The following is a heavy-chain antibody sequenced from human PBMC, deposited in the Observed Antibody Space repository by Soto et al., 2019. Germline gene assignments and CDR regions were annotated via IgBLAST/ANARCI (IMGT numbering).Heavy chain of an antibody. CDR3: ARENYGDYPGPYSGYGMDV. Sequence: QLQLQESGPGLVKPSETLSLTCTVSGGSISSSSYYWGWIRQPPGKGLEWIGSIYYSGSTYYNPSLKSRVTISVDTSTTQFSLKLRSVTAADTAVYYCARENYGDYPGPYSGYGMDVWGQGTTVTVSS. J-gene: IGHJ6*02. CDR2: IYYSGST. CDR1: GGSISSSSYY. V-gene: IGHV4-39*02. D-gene: IGHD4-17*01.